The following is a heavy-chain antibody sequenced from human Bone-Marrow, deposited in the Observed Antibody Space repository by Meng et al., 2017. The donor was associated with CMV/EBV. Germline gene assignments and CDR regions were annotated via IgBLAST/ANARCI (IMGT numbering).Heavy chain of an antibody. D-gene: IGHD6-6*01. CDR3: AKGEGIAARRSYYFDY. CDR1: GFTVSSNY. J-gene: IGHJ4*02. CDR2: ISGSGGST. Sequence: GGSLRLSCAASGFTVSSNYMSWVRQAPGKGLEWVSAISGSGGSTYYADSVKGRFTISRDNSKNTLYLQMNSLRAEDTAVYYCAKGEGIAARRSYYFDYWGQGTLVTVSS. V-gene: IGHV3-23*01.